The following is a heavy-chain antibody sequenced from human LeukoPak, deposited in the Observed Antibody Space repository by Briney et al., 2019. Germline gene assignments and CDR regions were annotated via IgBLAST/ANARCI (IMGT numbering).Heavy chain of an antibody. J-gene: IGHJ6*03. CDR1: GYTFTGYY. CDR3: ARWGRTRTTVTTVGYYYYYMDV. CDR2: INPNSGGT. V-gene: IGHV1-2*02. Sequence: GASVKVSCKASGYTFTGYYMHWVRQAPGQGLEWMGWINPNSGGTNYAQKFQGRVTMTRNTSISTAYMELSRLRSEDTAVYYCARWGRTRTTVTTVGYYYYYMDVWGKGTTVTVSS. D-gene: IGHD4-17*01.